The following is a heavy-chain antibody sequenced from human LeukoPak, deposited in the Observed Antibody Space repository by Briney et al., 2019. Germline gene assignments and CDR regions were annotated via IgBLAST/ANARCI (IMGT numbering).Heavy chain of an antibody. V-gene: IGHV1-69*05. Sequence: ASVKVSCKASGYTFTSYGISWVRQAPGQGLEWMGRIIPVFGTAIYAQKFQGRVTITTDESTSTAYMEVSSLRSEDTAVYYCARDLVMSGTTGDLGYWGQGTLVTVSS. CDR2: IIPVFGTA. CDR3: ARDLVMSGTTGDLGY. D-gene: IGHD1-7*01. CDR1: GYTFTSYG. J-gene: IGHJ4*02.